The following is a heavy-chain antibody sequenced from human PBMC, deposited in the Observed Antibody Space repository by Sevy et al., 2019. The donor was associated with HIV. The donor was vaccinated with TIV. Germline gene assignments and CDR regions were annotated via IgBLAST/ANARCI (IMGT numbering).Heavy chain of an antibody. CDR3: AKAYSLSGCMPHDAFGI. V-gene: IGHV3-30-3*01. D-gene: IGHD6-25*01. CDR1: GFTFNNFA. J-gene: IGHJ3*02. CDR2: VSSDGAIT. Sequence: GGSLRLSCAASGFTFNNFAMHWVRLAPGKGPEWVAVVSSDGAITYYADSVKGRFTVSRDNSKNTVYLQMSSLRTADTALYYCAKAYSLSGCMPHDAFGIWGQGTMVTDSS.